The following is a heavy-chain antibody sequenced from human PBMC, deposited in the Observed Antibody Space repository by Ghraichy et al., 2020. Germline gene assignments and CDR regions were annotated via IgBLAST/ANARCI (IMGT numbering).Heavy chain of an antibody. J-gene: IGHJ6*02. V-gene: IGHV3-74*01. CDR3: ARGGGSQWLVYYYYYGMDV. Sequence: GGSLRLSCAASGFTFSSYWMHWVRQAPGKGLVWVSRINSDGSSTSYADSVKGRFTISRDNAKNTLYLQMNSLRAEDTAVYYCARGGGSQWLVYYYYYGMDVWGQGTTVTVSS. CDR2: INSDGSST. CDR1: GFTFSSYW. D-gene: IGHD6-19*01.